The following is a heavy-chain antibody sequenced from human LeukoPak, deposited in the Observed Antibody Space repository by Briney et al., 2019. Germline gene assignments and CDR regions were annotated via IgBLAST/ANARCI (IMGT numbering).Heavy chain of an antibody. CDR2: INTDGSST. Sequence: PGGSLRLSCAASGFTFSSYWMHWVRQAPGKGLVWVSRINTDGSSTSYADSVKGRFTISRDNAKNTLYLQMNSLRAEDTAVYYCARGPTIPLYGSYYYYMDVWGKGTTVTVSS. CDR3: ARGPTIPLYGSYYYYMDV. CDR1: GFTFSSYW. D-gene: IGHD3-10*01. J-gene: IGHJ6*03. V-gene: IGHV3-74*01.